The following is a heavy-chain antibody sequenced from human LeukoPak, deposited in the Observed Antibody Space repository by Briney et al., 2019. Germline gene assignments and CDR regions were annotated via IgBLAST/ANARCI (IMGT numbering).Heavy chain of an antibody. V-gene: IGHV4-38-2*02. CDR2: IYHSGDT. J-gene: IGHJ4*02. CDR3: ARSELLWFGGVNSGFDY. Sequence: SETLSLTCTVSGYSVSSGYYWGWIRQPPGKGLEWIASIYHSGDTYYNPSLRSRVTISLDTSKNQLSLKLSSVTAADTAVYYCARSELLWFGGVNSGFDYWGQGTLVTVSS. D-gene: IGHD3-10*01. CDR1: GYSVSSGYY.